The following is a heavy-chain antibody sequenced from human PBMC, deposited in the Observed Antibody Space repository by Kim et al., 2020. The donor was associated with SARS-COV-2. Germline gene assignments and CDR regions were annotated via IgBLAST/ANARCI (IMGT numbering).Heavy chain of an antibody. J-gene: IGHJ4*02. D-gene: IGHD6-13*01. CDR2: ISYDGSNK. V-gene: IGHV3-30*04. Sequence: GGSLRLSCAASGFTFSSYAMHWVRQAPGKGLEWVAVISYDGSNKYYADSVKGRFTISRDNSKNTLYLQMNSLRAEDTAVYYCARGLESSSWFFDYWGQGT. CDR1: GFTFSSYA. CDR3: ARGLESSSWFFDY.